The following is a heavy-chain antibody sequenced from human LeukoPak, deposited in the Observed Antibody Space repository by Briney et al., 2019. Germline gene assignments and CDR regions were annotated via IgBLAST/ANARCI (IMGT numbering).Heavy chain of an antibody. CDR1: GFTFSSYS. V-gene: IGHV3-21*01. Sequence: GGSLRLSCAASGFTFSSYSMNWVRQAPGKGLEWVSSISSSSSYIYYADSVKGRFTISRDNAKNSLCLQMNSLRAEDTAVYYCASFFAIGDAFDIWGQGTMVTVSS. CDR3: ASFFAIGDAFDI. CDR2: ISSSSSYI. J-gene: IGHJ3*02. D-gene: IGHD2-2*01.